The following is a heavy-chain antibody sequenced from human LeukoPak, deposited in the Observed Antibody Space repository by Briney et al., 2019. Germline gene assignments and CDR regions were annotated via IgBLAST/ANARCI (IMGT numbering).Heavy chain of an antibody. Sequence: GGSLRLSCAASGFTFSSYGMHWVRQAPGKGLEWVAVISYDGSNKYYADSVKGRFTISRDNSKNTLYLQMNSLRAEDTAVYYCAKSSSSWYVESLGAFDIWGQGTMVTVSS. V-gene: IGHV3-30*18. D-gene: IGHD6-13*01. CDR3: AKSSSSWYVESLGAFDI. CDR1: GFTFSSYG. CDR2: ISYDGSNK. J-gene: IGHJ3*02.